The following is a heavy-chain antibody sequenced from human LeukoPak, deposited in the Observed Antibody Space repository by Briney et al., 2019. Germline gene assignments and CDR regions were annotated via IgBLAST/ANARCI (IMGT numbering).Heavy chain of an antibody. CDR1: GFTFSSYG. V-gene: IGHV3-33*01. Sequence: GGSLRLSCAASGFTFSSYGMHWVRQAPGKGLEWAAVIWYDGSNKYYADSVKGRFTISRDNSKNTLYLQMNSLRAEDTAVYYCAREGCSSTSCPYYYYYYYMDVWGKGTTVTVSS. J-gene: IGHJ6*03. CDR3: AREGCSSTSCPYYYYYYYMDV. CDR2: IWYDGSNK. D-gene: IGHD2-2*01.